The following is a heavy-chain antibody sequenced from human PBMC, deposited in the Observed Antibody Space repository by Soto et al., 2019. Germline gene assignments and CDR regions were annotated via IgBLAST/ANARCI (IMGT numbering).Heavy chain of an antibody. D-gene: IGHD3-22*01. J-gene: IGHJ3*02. CDR2: IYYSGST. CDR3: ARHNVYYYDSSGYYLDAFDI. Sequence: QLQLQESGPGLVKPSETLSLTCTVSGGSISSSSYYWGWIRQPPGKGLEWIGSIYYSGSTYYNPSLNSGVNISVDTSKNQFSLKLSSVTGADTAVYYVARHNVYYYDSSGYYLDAFDIWGQGTMVTVSS. V-gene: IGHV4-39*01. CDR1: GGSISSSSYY.